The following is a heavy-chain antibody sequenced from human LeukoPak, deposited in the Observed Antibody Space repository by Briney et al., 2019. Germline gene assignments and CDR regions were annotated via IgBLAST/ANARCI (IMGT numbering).Heavy chain of an antibody. J-gene: IGHJ5*02. V-gene: IGHV3-23*01. D-gene: IGHD2-15*01. CDR1: GFTFTTYA. Sequence: GGSQRLSCAASGFTFTTYAMLWVRQAPAPGQEAGLTISNNCDTTYYADSVKRRSPIPRDNSKNTLWLQMSGLRAEDTAVYYCAKGPLAAATNWFDPWGQGTLVTVSS. CDR3: AKGPLAAATNWFDP. CDR2: ISNNCDTT.